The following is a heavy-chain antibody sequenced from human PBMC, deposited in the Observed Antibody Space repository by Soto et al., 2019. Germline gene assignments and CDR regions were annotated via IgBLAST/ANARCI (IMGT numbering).Heavy chain of an antibody. Sequence: TQSFCCALPGGSISNGDYYWSWIRQPPGRGLEWIGYIDSSRSTYYNPSLKSRLTMSVDMSKNQFSLRLTSVTAADTAVYYCASRYLYWGQGLLVTVSS. CDR2: IDSSRST. CDR1: GGSISNGDYY. D-gene: IGHD3-16*02. CDR3: ASRYLY. V-gene: IGHV4-30-4*01. J-gene: IGHJ4*02.